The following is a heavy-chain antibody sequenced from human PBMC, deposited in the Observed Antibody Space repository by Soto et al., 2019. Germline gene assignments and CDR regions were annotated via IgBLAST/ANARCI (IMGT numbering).Heavy chain of an antibody. CDR3: AREISASGGQRRLDS. CDR2: ISHDDTYE. D-gene: IGHD2-15*01. V-gene: IGHV3-30*03. J-gene: IGHJ3*01. CDR1: GFTFANYG. Sequence: QVQLVESGGGVVQPGRSLRLSCEASGFTFANYGMHWVRQAPGKGLEWVAVISHDDTYEDTAHFVKGRSTISRDNSKNTLYLDMDSLTLEDTAVYYCAREISASGGQRRLDSWGQGILVTVSS.